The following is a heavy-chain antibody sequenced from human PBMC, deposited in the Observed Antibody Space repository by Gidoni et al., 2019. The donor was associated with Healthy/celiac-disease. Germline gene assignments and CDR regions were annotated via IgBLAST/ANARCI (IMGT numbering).Heavy chain of an antibody. J-gene: IGHJ4*02. CDR1: GFTFDDYA. Sequence: EVQLVESGGGLVQPGRSLRLSCAASGFTFDDYAMHWVRQAPGKGLEWVSGISWNSGSIGYADSVKGRFTISRDNAKNSLYLQMNSLRAEDTALYYCAKDLTRDFWSGSYFDYWGQGTLVTVSS. V-gene: IGHV3-9*01. CDR3: AKDLTRDFWSGSYFDY. CDR2: ISWNSGSI. D-gene: IGHD3-3*01.